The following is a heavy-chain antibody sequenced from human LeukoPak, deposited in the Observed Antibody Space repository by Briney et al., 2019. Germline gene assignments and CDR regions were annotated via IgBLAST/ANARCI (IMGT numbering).Heavy chain of an antibody. Sequence: SETLSLTCTVSGGSITSYYWSWIRQSAGKGLEWIGRIYITGSTTYNPSLKSRVTMSLDTSKNQFSLKLSSVTAPDTAVYYCARGLPDWTASGGFDPWGQIPLVTVSS. CDR1: GGSITSYY. CDR2: IYITGST. V-gene: IGHV4-4*07. CDR3: ARGLPDWTASGGFDP. D-gene: IGHD3-9*01. J-gene: IGHJ5*02.